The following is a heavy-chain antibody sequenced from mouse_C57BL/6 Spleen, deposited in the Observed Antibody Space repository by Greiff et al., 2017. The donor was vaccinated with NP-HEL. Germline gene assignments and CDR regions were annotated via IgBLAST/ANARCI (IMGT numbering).Heavy chain of an antibody. V-gene: IGHV1-64*01. CDR1: GYTFTSYW. J-gene: IGHJ2*01. Sequence: QVQLQQSGAELVKPGASVKLSCKASGYTFTSYWMHWVKQRPGQGLEWIGMIHPNSGSTNYNEKFTSKATLTVDKSSSTAYMQLSSLTSEDYAVYYCAGYGKIPGYWGQGTTLTVSS. CDR2: IHPNSGST. CDR3: AGYGKIPGY. D-gene: IGHD2-10*02.